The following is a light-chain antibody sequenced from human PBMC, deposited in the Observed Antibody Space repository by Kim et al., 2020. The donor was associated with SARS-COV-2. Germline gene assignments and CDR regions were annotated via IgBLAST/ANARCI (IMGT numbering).Light chain of an antibody. CDR1: SSNIGAGYD. CDR2: GNS. J-gene: IGLJ1*01. V-gene: IGLV1-40*01. Sequence: SVLTQPPSVSGPPGQRVTISCTGSSSNIGAGYDVHWYQQLPGTAPKLLIYGNSNRPSGVPDRFSGSKSGTSASLAITGLQAEDEADYYCQSYDSSLSVGVFGTGTKVTVL. CDR3: QSYDSSLSVGV.